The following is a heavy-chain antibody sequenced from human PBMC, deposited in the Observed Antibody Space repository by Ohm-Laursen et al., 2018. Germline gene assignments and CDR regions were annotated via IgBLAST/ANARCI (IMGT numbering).Heavy chain of an antibody. J-gene: IGHJ4*02. CDR1: GFTFRTYS. CDR3: ARGGQQQVEDY. V-gene: IGHV3-11*01. D-gene: IGHD6-13*01. CDR2: ISSSGSTI. Sequence: SLRLSCAASGFTFRTYSMSWIRQAPGKGLEWVSYISSSGSTIYYADSVKGRFTISRDNAKNSLYLQMNSLRAEDTAVYYCARGGQQQVEDYWGQGTLVTVSS.